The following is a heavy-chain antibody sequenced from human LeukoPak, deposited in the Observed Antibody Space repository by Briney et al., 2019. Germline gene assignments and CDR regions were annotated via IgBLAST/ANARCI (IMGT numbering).Heavy chain of an antibody. CDR2: ISAYNGNT. J-gene: IGHJ4*02. CDR1: GYTFTSYG. V-gene: IGHV1-18*01. CDR3: ARDQDFRSGQYRRDFDY. D-gene: IGHD3-3*01. Sequence: GASVKVSCKASGYTFTSYGISWVRQAPGQGLEWMGWISAYNGNTNYAQKLQGRVTMTTDTSTSTAYMELRSLRSDDTAVYYCARDQDFRSGQYRRDFDYWGQGTLVTVSS.